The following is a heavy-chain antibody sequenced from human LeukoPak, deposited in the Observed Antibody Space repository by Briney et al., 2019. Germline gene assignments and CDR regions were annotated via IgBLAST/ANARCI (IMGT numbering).Heavy chain of an antibody. D-gene: IGHD2-21*02. Sequence: SETLSLTCTVSGGSISSSSYYWGWIRQPPGKGLEWIGSIYHRGSTYYNPSLKSRVTISVDTSKNQFSLKLSSVTAADTAMYYCARQYCGGDCYSLAIYYMDVWGKGTTVTVSS. CDR2: IYHRGST. V-gene: IGHV4-39*07. CDR3: ARQYCGGDCYSLAIYYMDV. J-gene: IGHJ6*03. CDR1: GGSISSSSYY.